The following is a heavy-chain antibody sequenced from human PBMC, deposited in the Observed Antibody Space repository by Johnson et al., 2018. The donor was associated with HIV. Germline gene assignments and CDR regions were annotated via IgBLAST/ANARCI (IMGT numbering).Heavy chain of an antibody. CDR3: ARGGSCYNAHFDI. J-gene: IGHJ3*02. Sequence: VQLVESGGGVVRPGGSLRLSCAASGFTFDDYGMSWVRQAPGKGLEWVSTISASGGSTYYADSVKGRFTISRDNSKDTLYLQMNSLRAEDTAVYYCARGGSCYNAHFDIWGQGTMVTVSS. CDR1: GFTFDDYG. CDR2: ISASGGST. D-gene: IGHD2-15*01. V-gene: IGHV3-23*04.